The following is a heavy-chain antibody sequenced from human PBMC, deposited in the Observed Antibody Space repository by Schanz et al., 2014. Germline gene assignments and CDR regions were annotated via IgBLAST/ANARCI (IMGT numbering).Heavy chain of an antibody. CDR1: GYTFTAYF. V-gene: IGHV1-2*06. D-gene: IGHD6-13*01. CDR3: ARNIIATARAYDI. Sequence: QVLLVQSGAEVKQPGASVKVSCKASGYTFTAYFIHWVRQAPGQGLEWMGRINPNTGGTNFAQKFQGRVTMTRDTSITTAYMELRSLRSDDTAVYYCARNIIATARAYDIWGQGTMVTVSS. J-gene: IGHJ3*02. CDR2: INPNTGGT.